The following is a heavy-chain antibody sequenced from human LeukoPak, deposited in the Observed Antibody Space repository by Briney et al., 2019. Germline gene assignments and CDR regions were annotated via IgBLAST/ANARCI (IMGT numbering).Heavy chain of an antibody. CDR2: ISGDGGST. V-gene: IGHV3-43*02. J-gene: IGHJ4*02. Sequence: GGSLRLSCAASGFTFDDYAMHWVRQAPGKGLEWVSLISGDGGSTYYADSVKGRFTVSRDNSKNSLYVQMNSLRTEDTALHYCAKDSCSSTSCYVEYWGQGALVTVSS. D-gene: IGHD2-2*01. CDR1: GFTFDDYA. CDR3: AKDSCSSTSCYVEY.